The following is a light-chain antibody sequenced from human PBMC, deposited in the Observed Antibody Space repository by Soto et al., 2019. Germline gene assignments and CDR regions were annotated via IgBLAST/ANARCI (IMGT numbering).Light chain of an antibody. V-gene: IGKV3-20*01. CDR1: QSVSSSY. CDR2: GAS. Sequence: EIVLTQSPGTLSLSQGERATLSCRASQSVSSSYLAWYQQKPGQAPRLLIYGASSRSTGIPDRFSVSGSGTHFTLTISSLEPEDFAVYYCQQYCSSPLITFGQGPRLEIK. CDR3: QQYCSSPLIT. J-gene: IGKJ5*01.